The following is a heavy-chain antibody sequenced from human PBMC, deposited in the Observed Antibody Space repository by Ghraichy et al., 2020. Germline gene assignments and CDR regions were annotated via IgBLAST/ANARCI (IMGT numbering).Heavy chain of an antibody. CDR3: ARLYGLQLGGGYGMDV. D-gene: IGHD5-24*01. V-gene: IGHV4-39*01. J-gene: IGHJ6*02. CDR2: IYYSGST. CDR1: GGSISSSSYY. Sequence: SQTLSLTCTVSGGSISSSSYYWGWIRQPPGKGLEWIGSIYYSGSTYYNPSLKSRVTISVDTSKNQFSLKLSSVTAADTAVYYCARLYGLQLGGGYGMDVWGQGTTVTVSS.